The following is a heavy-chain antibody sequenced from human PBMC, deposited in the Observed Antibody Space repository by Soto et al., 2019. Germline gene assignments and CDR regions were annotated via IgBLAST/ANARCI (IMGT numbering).Heavy chain of an antibody. J-gene: IGHJ5*02. CDR1: GESIKNYY. Sequence: AGTLSLTCTVSGESIKNYYWNWIRQSPGKGLDWIGYVYYRGSTHYNTSLNSRVTISVDTSKNQIYLKLKSVTAADTAVYYCARDKDIWLRGGGFDPWGQGVLVTVSS. CDR2: VYYRGST. V-gene: IGHV4-59*01. CDR3: ARDKDIWLRGGGFDP. D-gene: IGHD3-10*01.